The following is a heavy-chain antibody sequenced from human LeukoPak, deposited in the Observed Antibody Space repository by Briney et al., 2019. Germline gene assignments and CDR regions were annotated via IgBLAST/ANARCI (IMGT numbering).Heavy chain of an antibody. CDR3: ARGIILYYFDY. CDR1: GGSFSGYY. Sequence: SETLCLTCAVYGGSFSGYYRSWIRQPPGKGLEWIGEINHSGSTNYNPSLKSRVTISVDTSKNQFSLKLSSVTAADTAVYYCARGIILYYFDYWGQRTLVTVSS. J-gene: IGHJ4*02. CDR2: INHSGST. V-gene: IGHV4-34*01.